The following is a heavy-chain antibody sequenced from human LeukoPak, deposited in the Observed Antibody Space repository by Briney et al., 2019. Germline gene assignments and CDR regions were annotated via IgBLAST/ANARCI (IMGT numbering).Heavy chain of an antibody. D-gene: IGHD5-18*01. Sequence: PGGSLRLSCAASGFTFSSYGMHWVRQAPGKGLEWVAVIWYDGSNKYYADSVKGRFTIPRDNSKNTLYLQMNSLRAEDTAVYYCARARTAMVAYGMDVWGQGTTVTVSS. CDR3: ARARTAMVAYGMDV. CDR1: GFTFSSYG. J-gene: IGHJ6*02. CDR2: IWYDGSNK. V-gene: IGHV3-33*08.